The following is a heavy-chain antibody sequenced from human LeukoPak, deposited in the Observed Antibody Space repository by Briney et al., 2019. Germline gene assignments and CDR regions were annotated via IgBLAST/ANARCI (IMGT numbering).Heavy chain of an antibody. CDR3: ARHFYDFWSGYYTPHYYYGMDV. J-gene: IGHJ6*02. CDR2: IYYSGST. D-gene: IGHD3-3*01. Sequence: SETLSLTCTVSGGSVSSSSYYWGWIRRPPGKGLEWIGSIYYSGSTYYNPSLKSRVTISVDTSKNQFSLKLSSVTAADTAVYYCARHFYDFWSGYYTPHYYYGMDVWGQGTTVTVSS. CDR1: GGSVSSSSYY. V-gene: IGHV4-39*01.